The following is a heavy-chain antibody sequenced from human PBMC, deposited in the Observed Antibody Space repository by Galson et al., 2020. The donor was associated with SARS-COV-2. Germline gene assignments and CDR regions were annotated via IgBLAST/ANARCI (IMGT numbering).Heavy chain of an antibody. V-gene: IGHV1-69*13. Sequence: SVKVSCKASGGTFSSYAISWVRQAPGQGLEWMGGIIPIFGTANYAQKFQGRVTITADESTSTAYMELSSLRSEDTAVYYCARPYGSDYDFWSGYSVYYYGMDVWGQGTTVTVSS. D-gene: IGHD3-3*01. J-gene: IGHJ6*02. CDR1: GGTFSSYA. CDR2: IIPIFGTA. CDR3: ARPYGSDYDFWSGYSVYYYGMDV.